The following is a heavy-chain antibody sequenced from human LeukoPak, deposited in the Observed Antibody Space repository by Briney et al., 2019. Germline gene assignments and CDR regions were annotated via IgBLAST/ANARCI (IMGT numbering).Heavy chain of an antibody. CDR2: IYYSGST. V-gene: IGHV4-59*01. Sequence: TSETLSLTCTVSGGSISSYYWSWIRQPPGKGLEWIGYIYYSGSTKYKPSLKSRVTISVDTSKNQFSLKLRSVTAADTAVYYCARGGFLDPFDPWGQGTLVTVSS. J-gene: IGHJ5*02. D-gene: IGHD1-1*01. CDR3: ARGGFLDPFDP. CDR1: GGSISSYY.